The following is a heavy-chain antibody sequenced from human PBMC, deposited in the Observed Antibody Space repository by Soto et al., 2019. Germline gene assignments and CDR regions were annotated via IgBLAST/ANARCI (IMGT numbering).Heavy chain of an antibody. CDR2: IYYSGST. V-gene: IGHV4-31*03. Sequence: SETLSLTCTVSGGSISSGGYYWSWIRQHPGKGLEWIGYIYYSGSTYYNPSLKSRVTISVDTSKNQFSLKLSSVTAADTAVYYCARARERSVWFDPWGQGTLVTVSS. J-gene: IGHJ5*02. CDR3: ARARERSVWFDP. CDR1: GGSISSGGYY.